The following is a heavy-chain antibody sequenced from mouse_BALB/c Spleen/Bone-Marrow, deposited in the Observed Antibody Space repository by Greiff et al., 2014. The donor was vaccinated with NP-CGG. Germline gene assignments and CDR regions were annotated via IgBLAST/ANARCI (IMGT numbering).Heavy chain of an antibody. V-gene: IGHV5-9-3*01. CDR1: DFTFSTYA. J-gene: IGHJ4*01. Sequence: DVQLVESGGTLVKPGGSLKLSCAASDFTFSTYAMSWVRQTPEKRLEWVGTISSGGSYTYYPDSVKGRFTTSRDNAKNTLYLQMSRLRSEDTAMYYCARQDSYALDSWGQGISVTVSS. CDR3: ARQDSYALDS. CDR2: ISSGGSYT.